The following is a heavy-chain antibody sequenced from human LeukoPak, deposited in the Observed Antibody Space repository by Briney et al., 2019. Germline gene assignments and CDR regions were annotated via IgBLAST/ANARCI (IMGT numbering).Heavy chain of an antibody. CDR3: ARESSSSHAFDI. CDR1: GYTFTGYY. D-gene: IGHD6-13*01. V-gene: IGHV1-2*02. CDR2: MNPNSGGT. Sequence: ASVKVSCKASGYTFTGYYMHWVRQAPGQGLEWMGWMNPNSGGTNYAQKFQGRVTMTRDTSISAAYMELSRLRSDDTAVYYCARESSSSHAFDIWGRGTMVTVSS. J-gene: IGHJ3*02.